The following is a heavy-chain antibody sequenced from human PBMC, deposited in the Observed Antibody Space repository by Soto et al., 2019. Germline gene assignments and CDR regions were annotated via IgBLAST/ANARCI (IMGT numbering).Heavy chain of an antibody. V-gene: IGHV4-30-2*06. Sequence: SETLSLTCTVSGGSITSGGYSWTWIRQSPGKGLEWIGYTYQSGSAYYNPSLKSRVTISVDRSKNQFSLNLTSVTAADTAVYYCARDYYGMDVWGQGTTVTVSS. CDR3: ARDYYGMDV. CDR1: GGSITSGGYS. CDR2: TYQSGSA. J-gene: IGHJ6*02.